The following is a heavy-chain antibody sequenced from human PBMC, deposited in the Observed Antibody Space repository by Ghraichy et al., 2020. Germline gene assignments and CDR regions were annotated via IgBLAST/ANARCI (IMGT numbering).Heavy chain of an antibody. CDR2: TNPKTGGA. Sequence: ASVKVSCRASGYTFTTFYTHWVRQAPGQGLEWMGRTNPKTGGANYAQKFQGRVTMISDPSISTAYMEINRLTHDDTAIYYCGSGMGHSYSYYFDSWSQGTLVTVSS. CDR1: GYTFTTFY. J-gene: IGHJ4*02. D-gene: IGHD3-16*02. CDR3: GSGMGHSYSYYFDS. V-gene: IGHV1-2*06.